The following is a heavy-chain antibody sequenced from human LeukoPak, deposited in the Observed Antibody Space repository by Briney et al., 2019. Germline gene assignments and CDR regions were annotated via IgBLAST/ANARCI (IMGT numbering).Heavy chain of an antibody. J-gene: IGHJ5*02. CDR2: IYHSGST. D-gene: IGHD1-26*01. V-gene: IGHV4-38-2*02. Sequence: SETLSLTCTVSGYSISSGYYWGWIRQPPGKGLDWIGSIYHSGSTYYNPSLKSRVTISVDTSKNQFSLKLSSVTAADTAVYYCARSSTQWELRRWFDPWGQRTLVTVSS. CDR1: GYSISSGYY. CDR3: ARSSTQWELRRWFDP.